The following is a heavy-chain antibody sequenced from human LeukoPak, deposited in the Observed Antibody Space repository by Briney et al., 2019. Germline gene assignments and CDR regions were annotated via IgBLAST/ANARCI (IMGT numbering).Heavy chain of an antibody. D-gene: IGHD5-18*01. J-gene: IGHJ4*02. CDR3: ARVGDTAKDY. CDR2: ISSSSSTI. Sequence: PGGSLRLSCAASGFTFSSYSMNWVRQAPGKGLEWVSYISSSSSTIYYADSVKGRFTISRDNAKNSLYLQMNSLRAEDTAVYYCARVGDTAKDYWGQGTLVTVSS. V-gene: IGHV3-48*04. CDR1: GFTFSSYS.